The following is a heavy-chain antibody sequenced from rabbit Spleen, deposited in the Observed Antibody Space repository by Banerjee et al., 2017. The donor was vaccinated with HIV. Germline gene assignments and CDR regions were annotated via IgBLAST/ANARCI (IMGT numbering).Heavy chain of an antibody. D-gene: IGHD1-1*01. Sequence: QQLVESGGGLVKPGASLTLTCKASGFDFSRGYDMCWVRQAPGKGLEYIACINTNNGNSVYANWAKGRFTISKTSSTTVTLQMTSLTAADTATYFCARDLAAVIGWNFGLWGQGTLVTVS. CDR2: INTNNGNS. J-gene: IGHJ4*01. V-gene: IGHV1S40*01. CDR1: GFDFSRGYD. CDR3: ARDLAAVIGWNFGL.